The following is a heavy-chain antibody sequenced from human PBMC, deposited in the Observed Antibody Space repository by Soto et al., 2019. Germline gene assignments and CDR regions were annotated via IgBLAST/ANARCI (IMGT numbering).Heavy chain of an antibody. Sequence: GGSLRLSCAASGFTFSSYGMRWVRQAPGKGLEWVAVISYDGSNKYYADSVKGRFTISRDNSKNTLYLQMNSLRAEDTAVYYCAKDRLYCSSTSCGLYYYYYMDVWGKGTTVTVSS. J-gene: IGHJ6*03. CDR3: AKDRLYCSSTSCGLYYYYYMDV. CDR2: ISYDGSNK. CDR1: GFTFSSYG. V-gene: IGHV3-30*18. D-gene: IGHD2-2*01.